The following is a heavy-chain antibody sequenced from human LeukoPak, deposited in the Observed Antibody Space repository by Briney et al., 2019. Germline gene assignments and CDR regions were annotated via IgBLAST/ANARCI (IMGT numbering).Heavy chain of an antibody. Sequence: GGSLRLSCAASGFTFSSYSMNWVRQAPGKGLEWVSYISSSSSTIYYADSVKGRFTISRDNAKNSLYLQMSSLRAEDTAVYYCARGPFEYSSSWMDYWGQGTLVTVSS. CDR1: GFTFSSYS. CDR3: ARGPFEYSSSWMDY. J-gene: IGHJ4*02. V-gene: IGHV3-48*01. D-gene: IGHD6-6*01. CDR2: ISSSSSTI.